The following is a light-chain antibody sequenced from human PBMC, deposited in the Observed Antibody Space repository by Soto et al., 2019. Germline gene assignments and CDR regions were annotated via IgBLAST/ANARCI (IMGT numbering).Light chain of an antibody. CDR1: QSVSAC. CDR2: SPS. J-gene: IGKJ4*01. V-gene: IGKV1-5*03. Sequence: DIQMTQSPSTLSASVGDRVTITCRASQSVSACLAWYQQKPGKAPELLIYSPSTVETGVPSRLSGGGSETEFTLPISSLRPDVFATNNCQQYESYPLTFGGGTRIEIK. CDR3: QQYESYPLT.